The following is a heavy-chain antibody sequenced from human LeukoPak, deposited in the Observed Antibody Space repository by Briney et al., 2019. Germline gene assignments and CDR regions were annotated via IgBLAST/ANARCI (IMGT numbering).Heavy chain of an antibody. J-gene: IGHJ4*02. CDR3: AREAGSERYFDS. CDR1: GGSISSYF. V-gene: IGHV4-4*07. Sequence: PSETLSLTCTVSGGSISSYFWSWIRQPAGKGLEWIGRIYTSGNTNYNPTLQSRVTTSIDTSKNQFSLNVTSVTAADTAVYYCAREAGSERYFDSWGQGTLVTVSS. CDR2: IYTSGNT.